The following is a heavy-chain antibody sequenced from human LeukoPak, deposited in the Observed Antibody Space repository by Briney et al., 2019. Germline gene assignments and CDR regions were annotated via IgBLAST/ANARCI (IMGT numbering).Heavy chain of an antibody. CDR3: ARRRCSSTSCSSAPLDY. CDR2: INAGNGNT. D-gene: IGHD2-2*01. CDR1: GYTFTSYA. V-gene: IGHV1-3*01. J-gene: IGHJ4*01. Sequence: GASVKVSCKASGYTFTSYAMHWVRQAPGQRLEWMGWINAGNGNTKYSQKFQGRVTITRDTSASTAYMELSSLRSEDTAVYYCARRRCSSTSCSSAPLDYWGQEPWSPSPQ.